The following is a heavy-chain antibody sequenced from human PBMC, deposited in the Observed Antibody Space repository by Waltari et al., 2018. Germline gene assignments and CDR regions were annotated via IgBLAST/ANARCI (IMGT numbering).Heavy chain of an antibody. CDR3: ASPGGYYDSSGYSYYYYGMDV. Sequence: QVQLVQSGAEVKKPGSSVKVSCKDSGGTFSSYAISWVRQAPGQGLEWMGGIIPIFGTANYAQKFQGRVTITADESTSTAYMELSSLRSEDTAVYYCASPGGYYDSSGYSYYYYGMDVWCQGTTVTVSS. J-gene: IGHJ6*02. CDR2: IIPIFGTA. V-gene: IGHV1-69*13. D-gene: IGHD3-22*01. CDR1: GGTFSSYA.